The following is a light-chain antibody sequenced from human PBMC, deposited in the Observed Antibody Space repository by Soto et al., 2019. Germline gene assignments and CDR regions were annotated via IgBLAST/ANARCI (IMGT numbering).Light chain of an antibody. CDR3: SSYAGSGTDNYV. Sequence: QSALTQPASVSGSPGQSITISCTGTSSDVGGYNYVSWYQQHPGKAPKLIIYEVTNRPSGVSNRFSGSKSDSTASLTIAGLQSEDEAEYYCSSYAGSGTDNYVFGSGTKLTVL. CDR2: EVT. V-gene: IGLV2-14*03. CDR1: SSDVGGYNY. J-gene: IGLJ1*01.